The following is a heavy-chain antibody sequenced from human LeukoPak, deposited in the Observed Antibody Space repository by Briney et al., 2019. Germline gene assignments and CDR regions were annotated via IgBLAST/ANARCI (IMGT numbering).Heavy chain of an antibody. J-gene: IGHJ4*02. Sequence: SVKVACQASVRTFNSYAISWVRQAPGHGLDWMGGIIPIFGTANYAQKFQGRVTITADESTSTAYMELSSLRSEDTAVYYCARDGYGSGSFFDYWGQGTLVTVSS. CDR2: IIPIFGTA. V-gene: IGHV1-69*13. D-gene: IGHD3-10*01. CDR3: ARDGYGSGSFFDY. CDR1: VRTFNSYA.